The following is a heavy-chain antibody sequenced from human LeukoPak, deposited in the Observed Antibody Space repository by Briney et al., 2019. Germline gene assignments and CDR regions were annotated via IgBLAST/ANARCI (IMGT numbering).Heavy chain of an antibody. D-gene: IGHD3-22*01. CDR3: AKVDGSKIVVVIIYAFDI. CDR1: GFTFSSYW. J-gene: IGHJ3*02. CDR2: IKQDGSEK. V-gene: IGHV3-7*03. Sequence: GGSLRLSCAASGFTFSSYWMSWVRQAPGEGREWVANIKQDGSEKYYVDSVKGRFTICRDNPNNTLYLQLHSLRAEDTAVYYCAKVDGSKIVVVIIYAFDIWGQGTMVTVSS.